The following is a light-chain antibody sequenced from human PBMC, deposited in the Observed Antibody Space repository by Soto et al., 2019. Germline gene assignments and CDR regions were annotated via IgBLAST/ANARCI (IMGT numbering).Light chain of an antibody. V-gene: IGKV3-20*01. CDR3: QQYGGSPPIT. J-gene: IGKJ5*01. Sequence: ETVMTQSPATLSVSPGERATLSCRASQSVSILLAWYQQKLGQAPRLLIYGASSRATGIPDRFSGSGSGTDFTLTISRLEPEDFAVYYCQQYGGSPPITFGQGTRLEI. CDR2: GAS. CDR1: QSVSIL.